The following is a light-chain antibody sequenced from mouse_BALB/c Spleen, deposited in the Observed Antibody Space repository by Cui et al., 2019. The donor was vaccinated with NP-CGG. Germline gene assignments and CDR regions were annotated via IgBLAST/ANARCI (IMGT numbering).Light chain of an antibody. Sequence: AVLTQESALTPSPGETVTLTCHSSTGAVTTRNYANWVQEKPDHLFTGLIGGTNNRVPGVPARFSGSLIGDKAALTITGAQTEDEAIYFCALWYSNHWVFGGGTKLTVL. CDR2: GTN. V-gene: IGLV1*01. J-gene: IGLJ1*01. CDR1: TGAVTTRNY. CDR3: ALWYSNHWV.